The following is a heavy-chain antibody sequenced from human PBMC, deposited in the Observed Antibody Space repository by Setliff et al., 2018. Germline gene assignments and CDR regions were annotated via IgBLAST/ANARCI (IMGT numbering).Heavy chain of an antibody. CDR2: TIPMFGTI. J-gene: IGHJ6*03. CDR3: ARVRDCSGGICHRGFHHYMDV. Sequence: SVKVSCKASGGTFSSYGISWVRQAPGQGLEWMGGTIPMFGTIDYAWKFQGRVTIITDESTSTAYMQLSSLGSEDTAVYYCARVRDCSGGICHRGFHHYMDVWGKGTTVTVSS. V-gene: IGHV1-69*05. CDR1: GGTFSSYG. D-gene: IGHD2-15*01.